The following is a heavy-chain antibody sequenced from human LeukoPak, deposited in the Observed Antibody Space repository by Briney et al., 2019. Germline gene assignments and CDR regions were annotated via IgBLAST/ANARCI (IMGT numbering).Heavy chain of an antibody. CDR1: GFTFSSYA. J-gene: IGHJ6*02. CDR3: ARDPSSSSSRLVGYYYGMGV. V-gene: IGHV3-30-3*01. Sequence: PGGSLRLSCAASGFTFSSYAMHWVRQAPGKGLEWVAVISYDGSNKYYADSVKGRFTISRDNSKNTLYLQMNSLRAEDTAVYYCARDPSSSSSRLVGYYYGMGVWGQGTTVTVSS. CDR2: ISYDGSNK. D-gene: IGHD6-6*01.